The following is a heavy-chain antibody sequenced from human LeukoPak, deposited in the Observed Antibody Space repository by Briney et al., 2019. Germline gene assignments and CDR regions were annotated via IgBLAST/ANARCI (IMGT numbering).Heavy chain of an antibody. CDR3: ARYDFWSGYWLY. Sequence: SETLSLTCAVSGYSISSGYYWGWIRHPPGKGLEWIGSIYHSGSTYYNPSLKSRVTISVDTSKNQFSLKLSSVTAADTAVYYCARYDFWSGYWLYWGQGTLVTVSS. J-gene: IGHJ4*02. CDR1: GYSISSGYY. D-gene: IGHD3-3*01. CDR2: IYHSGST. V-gene: IGHV4-38-2*01.